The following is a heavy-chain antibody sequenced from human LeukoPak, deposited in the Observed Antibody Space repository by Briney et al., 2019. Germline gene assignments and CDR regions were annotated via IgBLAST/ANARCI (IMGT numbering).Heavy chain of an antibody. J-gene: IGHJ6*02. CDR3: ARVYSSSWYASLGQYYYYGMDV. V-gene: IGHV3-13*01. CDR2: IVTDGET. CDR1: GLPFISYD. D-gene: IGHD6-13*01. Sequence: GPLRLSCGASGLPFISYDMQGGRQATGKGLEWVSAIVTDGETNYPGAVQGGFTISRENANNSLYLQMNSLRAGHTAVYYCARVYSSSWYASLGQYYYYGMDVWGQGATVTVSS.